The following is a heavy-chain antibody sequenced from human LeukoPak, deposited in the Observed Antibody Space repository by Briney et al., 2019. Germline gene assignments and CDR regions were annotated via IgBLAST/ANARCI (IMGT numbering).Heavy chain of an antibody. D-gene: IGHD6-19*01. CDR2: ISYDGSNK. J-gene: IGHJ4*02. CDR1: GFTFSSYA. Sequence: GGSLRLSCAASGFTFSSYAMHWVRQAPGKGLEWVAVISYDGSNKYYADSVKGRFTISRDNSKNTLYLQMNSLRAEDTAVYYCARDGTRSGSTRILPTYWGQGTLVTVSS. CDR3: ARDGTRSGSTRILPTY. V-gene: IGHV3-30-3*01.